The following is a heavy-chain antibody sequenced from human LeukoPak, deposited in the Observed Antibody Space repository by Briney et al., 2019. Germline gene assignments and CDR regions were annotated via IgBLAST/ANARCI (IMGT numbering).Heavy chain of an antibody. Sequence: GSLRLSCAASGFTLSSYSMNWVRQAPGKGLEWVSAISGSGGSTYYADSVKGRFTISRDNSKSTLYLQMNSLRAEDTAVYYCAKDNTITIFGVPDYWGQGTLVTVSS. V-gene: IGHV3-23*01. CDR1: GFTLSSYS. D-gene: IGHD3-3*01. J-gene: IGHJ4*02. CDR2: ISGSGGST. CDR3: AKDNTITIFGVPDY.